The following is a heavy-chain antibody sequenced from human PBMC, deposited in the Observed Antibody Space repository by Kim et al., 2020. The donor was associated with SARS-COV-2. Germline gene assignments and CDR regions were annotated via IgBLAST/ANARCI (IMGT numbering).Heavy chain of an antibody. J-gene: IGHJ3*02. D-gene: IGHD3-10*01. V-gene: IGHV1-18*01. CDR3: ATKSEELFDI. Sequence: NTNYAQKLQGRVTMTTDTSTSTAYMELRSLRSDDTAVYYCATKSEELFDIWGQGTMVTVSS. CDR2: NT.